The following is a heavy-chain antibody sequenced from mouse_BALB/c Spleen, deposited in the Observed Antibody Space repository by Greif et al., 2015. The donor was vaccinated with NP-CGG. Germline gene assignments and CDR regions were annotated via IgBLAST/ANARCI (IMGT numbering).Heavy chain of an antibody. J-gene: IGHJ2*01. CDR3: ASPVNPRYYFDY. CDR1: GYTSTSYW. CDR2: IDPYDSET. Sequence: VQLQESGAELVRPGASVKLSCKASGYTSTSYWMNWVKQRPEQGLEWIGRIDPYDSETHYNQEFKDKAILAVDKSSSTAYMQLSSLTSEDSAVYYCASPVNPRYYFDYWGQGTTLTVSS. V-gene: IGHV1-74*04.